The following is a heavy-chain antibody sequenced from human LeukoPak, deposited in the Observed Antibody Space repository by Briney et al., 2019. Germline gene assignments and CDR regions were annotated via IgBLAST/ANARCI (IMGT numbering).Heavy chain of an antibody. CDR2: IKDGGIT. J-gene: IGHJ4*02. V-gene: IGHV4-34*01. CDR1: SGSFSGYY. D-gene: IGHD3-10*01. Sequence: SETLSLTCAVYSGSFSGYYWSRIRLPPGKGLEWIGEIKDGGITNYNPSLRSRVTISVDTSKIQLSLKLSSATAADTAVYYCVRGFSGVVGDYWGQGTLVTVSS. CDR3: VRGFSGVVGDY.